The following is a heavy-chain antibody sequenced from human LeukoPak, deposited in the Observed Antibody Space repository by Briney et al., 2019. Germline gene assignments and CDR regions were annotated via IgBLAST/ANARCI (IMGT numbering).Heavy chain of an antibody. Sequence: SGTLSLTCAVSGGSISSSNWWSWVRQPPGQGLEWIGEIYHSGSTNYNPSLKSRVTISVDKSKNQFSLKLSSVTAADTAVYYCAREASVGATGLGAFDIWGQGTMVTVSS. CDR2: IYHSGST. J-gene: IGHJ3*02. V-gene: IGHV4-4*02. CDR1: GGSISSSNW. CDR3: AREASVGATGLGAFDI. D-gene: IGHD1-26*01.